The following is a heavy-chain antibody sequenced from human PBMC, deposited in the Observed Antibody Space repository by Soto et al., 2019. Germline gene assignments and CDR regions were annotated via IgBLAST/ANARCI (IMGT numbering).Heavy chain of an antibody. D-gene: IGHD1-1*01. CDR1: GFTFSIYG. Sequence: QVQLVESGGGVVQPGRSLRLSCAASGFTFSIYGMNWVRQAPGKGLEWVAFISYDGSNKYYADSVKGRFTISRDNSKTTRYQPVNSLSPDDTAVHYCAKDLFELQRRGRMDVWGQGTTVTVSS. CDR3: AKDLFELQRRGRMDV. CDR2: ISYDGSNK. V-gene: IGHV3-30*18. J-gene: IGHJ6*02.